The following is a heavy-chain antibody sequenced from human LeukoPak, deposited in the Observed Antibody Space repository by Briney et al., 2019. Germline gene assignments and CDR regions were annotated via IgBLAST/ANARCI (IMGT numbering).Heavy chain of an antibody. D-gene: IGHD4-23*01. CDR2: ASGSGGST. Sequence: GGSLRLSCTASGFSLNIYAMNWVRQAPGKGLEWVSSASGSGGSTYYADSVKGRFTISRDNSKNTLYLQMNSLRAEDTAVYYCAKDLGSVVTPPSLDYWGQGTLVTVSS. V-gene: IGHV3-23*01. CDR3: AKDLGSVVTPPSLDY. J-gene: IGHJ4*02. CDR1: GFSLNIYA.